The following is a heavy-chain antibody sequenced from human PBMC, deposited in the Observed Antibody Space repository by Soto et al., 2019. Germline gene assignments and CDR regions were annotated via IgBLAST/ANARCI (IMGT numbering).Heavy chain of an antibody. CDR1: GGSISSSSYY. V-gene: IGHV4-39*01. J-gene: IGHJ4*02. CDR2: IYYSGST. D-gene: IGHD2-21*02. CDR3: ARNGLVVVTAIRPGWVDY. Sequence: SETLSLTCTVSGGSISSSSYYWGWIRQPPGKGLEWIGSIYYSGSTYYNPSLKSRVTISVDTSKNQFSLKLSSVTAADTAVYYCARNGLVVVTAIRPGWVDYWGQGTLVTVS.